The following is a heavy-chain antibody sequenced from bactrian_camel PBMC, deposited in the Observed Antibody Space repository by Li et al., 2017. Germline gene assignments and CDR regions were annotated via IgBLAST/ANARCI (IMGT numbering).Heavy chain of an antibody. CDR3: AAAWVSGYRKT. J-gene: IGHJ4*01. V-gene: IGHV3S40*01. D-gene: IGHD2*01. Sequence: VQLVESGGGSVQVGGSLRLSCVASGFTYSSYCMGWFRQAPGKVREGVAAMWANGANIYYSDSVKGRFTISLDNQKDTVYLQMNSLKPEDSAMYYCAAAWVSGYRKTGARGPRSPSP. CDR1: GFTYSSYC. CDR2: MWANGANI.